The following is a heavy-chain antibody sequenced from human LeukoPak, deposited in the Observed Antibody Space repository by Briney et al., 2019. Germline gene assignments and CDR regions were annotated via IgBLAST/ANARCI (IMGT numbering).Heavy chain of an antibody. CDR1: GGSISSYY. D-gene: IGHD1-1*01. CDR2: IYYSGST. V-gene: IGHV4-39*07. CDR3: ARVEPAGFDY. Sequence: SETLSLTCTVSGGSISSYYWGWIRQPPGKGLEWIGSIYYSGSTYYNPSLKSRVTISVDTSKNQFSLKLSSVTAADTAVYYCARVEPAGFDYWGQGTLVTVSS. J-gene: IGHJ4*02.